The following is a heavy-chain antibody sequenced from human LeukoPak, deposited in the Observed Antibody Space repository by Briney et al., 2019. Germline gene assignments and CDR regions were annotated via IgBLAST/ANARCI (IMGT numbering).Heavy chain of an antibody. J-gene: IGHJ5*02. CDR1: GFIFGSYA. D-gene: IGHD1-1*01. V-gene: IGHV3-23*01. Sequence: GGSLRLSCAASGFIFGSYAMGWTRQAPGQGLEWVSAISGSGSHANYAESVKGRFTISRDNSKNTLYLQMHSLIAADTAVYYCGSGPVGTTVPWGQGTLVTVSS. CDR2: ISGSGSHA. CDR3: GSGPVGTTVP.